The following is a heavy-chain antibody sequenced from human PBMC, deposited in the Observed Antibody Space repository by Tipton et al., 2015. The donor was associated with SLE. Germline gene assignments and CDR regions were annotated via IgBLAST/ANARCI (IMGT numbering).Heavy chain of an antibody. D-gene: IGHD3-16*01. CDR2: IYHSGST. CDR3: ARGPRGSSRSDFYHAMDV. V-gene: IGHV4-38-2*01. J-gene: IGHJ6*02. Sequence: TLSLTCAVSGYSISSGYYWGWIRQPPGKGLEWIGSIYHSGSTYYNPSLKSRVTISVDTSKNQFSLKLNSVTAADTAVYYCARGPRGSSRSDFYHAMDVWGQGTTVTVSS. CDR1: GYSISSGYY.